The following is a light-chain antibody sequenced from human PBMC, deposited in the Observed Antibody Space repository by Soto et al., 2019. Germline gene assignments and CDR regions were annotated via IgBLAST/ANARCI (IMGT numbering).Light chain of an antibody. CDR2: GAS. V-gene: IGKV3-20*01. Sequence: EIVLTQSPGTLSLSPGERATLSCRASQSVSSSYLAWYQQKPGQAPRLLIYGASSRATGIPDRFSGSGSGTAFTLTISRLEPEDFAVYYCKHYGSSPRYTFGQGTKLEIK. J-gene: IGKJ2*01. CDR3: KHYGSSPRYT. CDR1: QSVSSSY.